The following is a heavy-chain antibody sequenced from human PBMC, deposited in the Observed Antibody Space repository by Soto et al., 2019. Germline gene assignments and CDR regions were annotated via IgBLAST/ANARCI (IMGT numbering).Heavy chain of an antibody. CDR2: IIPIFGTA. D-gene: IGHD3-10*01. Sequence: SVKVSCKASGGTFSSYAISWVRQAPGQGLEWMGGIIPIFGTANYAQKFQGRVTITADESTSTAYMELSSLRSEDTAVYYCARAPSITMASNWFDPWGQGTLVTVSS. CDR3: ARAPSITMASNWFDP. V-gene: IGHV1-69*13. J-gene: IGHJ5*02. CDR1: GGTFSSYA.